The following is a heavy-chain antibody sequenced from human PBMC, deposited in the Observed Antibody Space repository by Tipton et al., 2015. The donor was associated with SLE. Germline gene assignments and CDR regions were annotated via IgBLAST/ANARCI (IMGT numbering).Heavy chain of an antibody. CDR1: GGSISSSSYY. J-gene: IGHJ5*02. CDR2: IYYSGST. CDR3: ARRSAAAGKNWFDP. V-gene: IGHV4-39*01. D-gene: IGHD6-13*01. Sequence: TLSLTCTVSGGSISSSSYYWGWIRQPPGKGLEWIGSIYYSGSTYYNPSLKSRVTISVDTSKNQFSLKLSSVTAADTAVYYCARRSAAAGKNWFDPWGQGTLVIVSS.